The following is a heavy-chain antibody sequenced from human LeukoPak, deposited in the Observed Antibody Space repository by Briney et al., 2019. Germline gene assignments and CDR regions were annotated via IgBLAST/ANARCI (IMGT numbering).Heavy chain of an antibody. Sequence: SETLSLTCTVPGGSISSGGYYWSWIRQPAGKGLEWIGRIYTSGSTNYNTSLKSRVTISVDTSKNQYSLKLSSVTAADTAVYYCARGAAADATGSYCSGGSCYSVFWFDPWGQGTLVTVSS. J-gene: IGHJ5*02. CDR1: GGSISSGGYY. CDR2: IYTSGST. V-gene: IGHV4-61*02. CDR3: ARGAAADATGSYCSGGSCYSVFWFDP. D-gene: IGHD2-15*01.